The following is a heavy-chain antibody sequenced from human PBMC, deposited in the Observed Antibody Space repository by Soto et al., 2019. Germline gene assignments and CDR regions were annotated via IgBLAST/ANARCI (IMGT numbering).Heavy chain of an antibody. Sequence: QVQLVESGGGVVQPGRSLRLSCAASGFTFSSYAMHWVRQAPGKGLEWVAVISYDGSNKYYADSVKGRFTISRDNSKNTLYLQMNSLRAEDTAVYYCARDLHVPLEWVLRAYYYYGMDVWGQGTTVTVSS. CDR1: GFTFSSYA. V-gene: IGHV3-30-3*01. CDR2: ISYDGSNK. CDR3: ARDLHVPLEWVLRAYYYYGMDV. D-gene: IGHD3-3*01. J-gene: IGHJ6*02.